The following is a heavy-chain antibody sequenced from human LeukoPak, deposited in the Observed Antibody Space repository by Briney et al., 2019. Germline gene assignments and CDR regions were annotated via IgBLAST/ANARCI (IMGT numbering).Heavy chain of an antibody. CDR3: ATGSGDGYNRPLDY. V-gene: IGHV5-51*03. D-gene: IGHD5-24*01. Sequence: GESLKISCKGSGYSFTSYWIGWVRQLPGKGLEWMGIIYPCYSDTRYSPPFQSQHTSTADKSISTAYLQWSSLKASDTAMYYCATGSGDGYNRPLDYWGQGTLVTVSS. CDR2: IYPCYSDT. CDR1: GYSFTSYW. J-gene: IGHJ4*02.